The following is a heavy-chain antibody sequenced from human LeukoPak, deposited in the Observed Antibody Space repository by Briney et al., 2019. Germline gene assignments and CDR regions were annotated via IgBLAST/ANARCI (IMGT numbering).Heavy chain of an antibody. V-gene: IGHV5-51*01. Sequence: GESLKISCKGSGYTFTNYWIGWVRQMPGKGLEWMGIIYPGDSDTRYSPSFQGQVTISADKSISTAYLQWSSLKASDTAMYYCARREMVRGVGDAFDTWGQGTMVTVSS. CDR1: GYTFTNYW. J-gene: IGHJ3*02. CDR2: IYPGDSDT. D-gene: IGHD3-10*01. CDR3: ARREMVRGVGDAFDT.